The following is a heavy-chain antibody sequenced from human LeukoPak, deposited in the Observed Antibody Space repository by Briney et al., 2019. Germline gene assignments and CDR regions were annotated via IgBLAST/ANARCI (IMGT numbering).Heavy chain of an antibody. J-gene: IGHJ6*03. V-gene: IGHV4-4*09. CDR2: SGST. CDR1: GGSISSYY. Sequence: SETLSLTCTASGGSISSYYWSWIRQPPGKGLEWIGYSGSTNYNPSLKSRVTISVDTSKNQFSLKLSSVTAADTAVYYCARLRSGYNYYMDVWGEGTTVTISS. D-gene: IGHD2-2*02. CDR3: ARLRSGYNYYMDV.